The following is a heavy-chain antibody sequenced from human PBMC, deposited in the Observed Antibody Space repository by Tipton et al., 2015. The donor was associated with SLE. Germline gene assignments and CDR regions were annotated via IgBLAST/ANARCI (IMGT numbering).Heavy chain of an antibody. Sequence: TLSLTCTVSGGSISSGSYYWSWFRQPAGKGLEWIRRIYTSWSTNYNPSLKSRVTISVDTSKNQFSLKLSSVTAADTAVYYCARVERYDAFDFWGQGTMVTVSS. CDR3: ARVERYDAFDF. D-gene: IGHD3-9*01. J-gene: IGHJ3*01. V-gene: IGHV4-61*02. CDR2: IYTSWST. CDR1: GGSISSGSYY.